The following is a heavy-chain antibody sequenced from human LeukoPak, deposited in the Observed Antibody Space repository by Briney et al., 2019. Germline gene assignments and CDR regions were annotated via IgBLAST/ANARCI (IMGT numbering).Heavy chain of an antibody. CDR1: GFTFSNAW. V-gene: IGHV3-23*01. CDR3: AKPSYNSGWFIVS. J-gene: IGHJ5*02. Sequence: PGGSLRLSCAASGFTFSNAWMSWVRQAPGKGLEWVSAISGSGGSTYYADSVQGRFTISRDNSKNTLYLHMNSLRAEDTAVYSCAKPSYNSGWFIVSWGQGTLVTVSS. D-gene: IGHD6-19*01. CDR2: ISGSGGST.